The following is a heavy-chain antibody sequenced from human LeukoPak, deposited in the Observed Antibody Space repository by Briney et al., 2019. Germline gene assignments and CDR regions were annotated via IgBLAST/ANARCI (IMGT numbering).Heavy chain of an antibody. D-gene: IGHD3-9*01. V-gene: IGHV1-18*01. Sequence: WASVKVSCKASGYTFTSYGISWVRQAPGQGLEWMGWISAYNGNTNYAQKLQGRATMTTDTSTSTAYMELRSLRSDDTAVYYCARVYYDILTGYYNVILGYWGQGTLVTVSS. CDR1: GYTFTSYG. CDR3: ARVYYDILTGYYNVILGY. CDR2: ISAYNGNT. J-gene: IGHJ4*02.